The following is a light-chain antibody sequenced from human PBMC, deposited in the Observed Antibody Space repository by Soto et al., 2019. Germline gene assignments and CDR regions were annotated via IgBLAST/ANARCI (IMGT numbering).Light chain of an antibody. J-gene: IGLJ3*02. V-gene: IGLV7-43*01. CDR1: TGPVTSGYY. Sequence: QAVVTQEPSLTVSPGGTVTLTCASSTGPVTSGYYPNWFQQKPGQAPRPLIYSTTNKHSWTPARFSGSLLGGKAALTLSGVQPEDEAEYYCLLYYGSPQPNWVFGGGTKRTVL. CDR2: STT. CDR3: LLYYGSPQPNWV.